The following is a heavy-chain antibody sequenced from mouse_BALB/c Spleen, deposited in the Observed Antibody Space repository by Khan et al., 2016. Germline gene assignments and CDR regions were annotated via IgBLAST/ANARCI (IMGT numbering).Heavy chain of an antibody. D-gene: IGHD2-1*01. CDR2: IHPNRANT. V-gene: IGHV1S130*01. Sequence: QVQLQQPGSVLVRPGASVMLSCKASGYTFTSSWIHWAKQRPGQGLEWIGEIHPNRANTNYNERFKGKATLTVDTSSSTAYVDLSSLTSEDSAVYYCEGQWGNYGYWYLDVWGAGTTVTVSS. CDR3: EGQWGNYGYWYLDV. CDR1: GYTFTSSW. J-gene: IGHJ1*01.